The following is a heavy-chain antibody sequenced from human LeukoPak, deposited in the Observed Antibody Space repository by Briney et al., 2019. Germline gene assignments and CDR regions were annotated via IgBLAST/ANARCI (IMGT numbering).Heavy chain of an antibody. V-gene: IGHV3-21*01. Sequence: KPGGSLRLSCAASGFTFSSYSMNWVRQAPGKGLEWVSSISSSSSYIYYADSVKGRFTISRDNAKNSLYLQINSLRAEDTAVYYCASRLPVAGTNYFDYWGQGTLVTVSS. CDR2: ISSSSSYI. CDR3: ASRLPVAGTNYFDY. CDR1: GFTFSSYS. D-gene: IGHD6-19*01. J-gene: IGHJ4*02.